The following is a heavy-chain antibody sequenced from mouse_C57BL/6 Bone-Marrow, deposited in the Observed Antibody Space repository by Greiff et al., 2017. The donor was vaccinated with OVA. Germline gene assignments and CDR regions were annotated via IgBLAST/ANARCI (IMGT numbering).Heavy chain of an antibody. J-gene: IGHJ4*01. CDR2: ISSGGSYT. Sequence: DVMLVESGGDLVKPGGSLKLSCAASGFTFSSYGMSWVRQTPDKRLEWVATISSGGSYTYYPDSVKGRFTISRDNAKNTLYLQMSSLKSEDTAMYYCARHAAQYAMDYWGQGTSVTVSS. V-gene: IGHV5-6*02. CDR1: GFTFSSYG. CDR3: ARHAAQYAMDY. D-gene: IGHD3-2*02.